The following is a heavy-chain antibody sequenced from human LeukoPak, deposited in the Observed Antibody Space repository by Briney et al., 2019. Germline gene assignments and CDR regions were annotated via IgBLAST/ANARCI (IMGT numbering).Heavy chain of an antibody. CDR3: ASDREYYYGSGSFDY. Sequence: GGSLRLSCAASGFTFSSYWMSWVRQAPGKGLEWVANIKQDGSEKYYVDSVKGRFTISRDSAKNSLYLQMNSLRAEDTAVYYCASDREYYYGSGSFDYWGQGTLVTVSS. CDR2: IKQDGSEK. J-gene: IGHJ4*02. D-gene: IGHD3-10*01. V-gene: IGHV3-7*04. CDR1: GFTFSSYW.